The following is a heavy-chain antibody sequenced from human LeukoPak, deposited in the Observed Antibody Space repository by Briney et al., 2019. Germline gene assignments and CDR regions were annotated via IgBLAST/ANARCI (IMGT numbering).Heavy chain of an antibody. D-gene: IGHD4-17*01. J-gene: IGHJ4*02. CDR2: IYHSGST. CDR1: GGSISSGGYS. V-gene: IGHV4-30-2*01. CDR3: ARGGATVVTPYYFDY. Sequence: SETLSLTCAVSGGSISSGGYSWSWIRQPPGKGLEWIGYIYHSGSTYYNPSLKSRVNISVGRSKNQFSLKLSSVTAADTAVYYCARGGATVVTPYYFDYWGQGTLVTVSS.